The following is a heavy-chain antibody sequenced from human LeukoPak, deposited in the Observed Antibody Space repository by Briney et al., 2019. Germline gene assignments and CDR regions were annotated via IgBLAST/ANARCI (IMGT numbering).Heavy chain of an antibody. V-gene: IGHV3-48*02. CDR2: ISSSSSTI. CDR3: ARELYGSGSYMDY. D-gene: IGHD3-10*01. Sequence: RGSLRLSCAASGFTFSSYSMNWVRQAPGKGLEWVSYISSSSSTISYADSVKGRFTISRDNAKNSLYLQMNSLRDEDTAVYYCARELYGSGSYMDYWGQGTLVTVSS. CDR1: GFTFSSYS. J-gene: IGHJ4*02.